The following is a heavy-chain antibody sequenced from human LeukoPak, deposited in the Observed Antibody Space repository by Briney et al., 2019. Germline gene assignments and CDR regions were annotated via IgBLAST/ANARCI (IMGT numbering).Heavy chain of an antibody. CDR3: ARALGDYDFWSGTPTYDAFDI. CDR1: GGSISSGDYY. CDR2: IYYSEST. J-gene: IGHJ3*02. V-gene: IGHV4-30-4*08. D-gene: IGHD3-3*01. Sequence: SETLSLTCTVSGGSISSGDYYWSWIRQPPGKGREWIGYIYYSESTYYNPSLKSRVTISVDTSKNQFSLKLSSVTAADTAVYYCARALGDYDFWSGTPTYDAFDIWGQGTMVTVSS.